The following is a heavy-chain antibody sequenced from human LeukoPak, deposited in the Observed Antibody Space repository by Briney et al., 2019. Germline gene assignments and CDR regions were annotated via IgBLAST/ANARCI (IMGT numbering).Heavy chain of an antibody. CDR2: IKQDGSEK. V-gene: IGHV3-7*01. J-gene: IGHJ4*02. CDR1: GFTFSSYW. Sequence: GGSLRLSCAASGFTFSSYWMSWVRQAPGKGLEWVANIKQDGSEKYYVDSVKGRFTISRDNAKNSLYLQMNSLRAEDTAVYYCARDQDDYVWGKYDYWGQGTLVTVSS. CDR3: ARDQDDYVWGKYDY. D-gene: IGHD3-16*01.